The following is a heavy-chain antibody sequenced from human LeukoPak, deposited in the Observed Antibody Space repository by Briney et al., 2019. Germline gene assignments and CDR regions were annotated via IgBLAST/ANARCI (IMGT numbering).Heavy chain of an antibody. CDR3: ARGRRPQNYFDY. J-gene: IGHJ4*02. Sequence: GASVKVSCKASGYTFTSSYMHWVRQAPGQGLEWMGMINPRGGTTSYAQKFQGRVTMTRDTSTSTVYMELSSLRSEDTAVYYCARGRRPQNYFDYWGQGTLVTVSS. CDR2: INPRGGTT. CDR1: GYTFTSSY. V-gene: IGHV1-46*01.